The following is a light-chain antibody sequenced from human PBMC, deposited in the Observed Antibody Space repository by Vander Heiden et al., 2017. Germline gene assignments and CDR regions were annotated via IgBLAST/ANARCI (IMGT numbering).Light chain of an antibody. Sequence: QSVLTQPPSASGTPGQRVTISSSGSSSHLGSNSVHSYPQLPGTAPHLLIYSNKQLPSVGHDRFSGSKSGTAASLAISGLQSEDDADYYCAAWDDRHVVFGGGTKLTVL. V-gene: IGLV1-44*01. CDR3: AAWDDRHVV. CDR1: SSHLGSNS. CDR2: SNK. J-gene: IGLJ2*01.